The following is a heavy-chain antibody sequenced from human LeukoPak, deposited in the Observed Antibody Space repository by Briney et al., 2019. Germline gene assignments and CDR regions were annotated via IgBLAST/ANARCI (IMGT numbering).Heavy chain of an antibody. D-gene: IGHD4-23*01. CDR1: GFTFGDYA. J-gene: IGHJ3*02. CDR2: IRGKAYGGTT. Sequence: GGSLRLSCTASGFTFGDYAMSWFRQAPGKGLEWVGFIRGKAYGGTTEYAASVKGRFTISRDDSKSIAYLQMNSLKTEDTAVYYCTRGGNSDRDAFDIWGQGTMVTVSS. V-gene: IGHV3-49*03. CDR3: TRGGNSDRDAFDI.